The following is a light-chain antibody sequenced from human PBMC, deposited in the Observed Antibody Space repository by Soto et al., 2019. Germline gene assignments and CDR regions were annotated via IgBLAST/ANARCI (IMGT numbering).Light chain of an antibody. V-gene: IGKV3-20*01. CDR1: QSVSSSY. Sequence: EIVLTQSPGTLSLSPGERATLSCRASQSVSSSYLAWYQQKPGQAPRHLIYGASGRATGIPDRFSGSGSGTDSTLTISRLEPEDFAVYYCQQYNNWPPWTFGQGTKVDIK. CDR3: QQYNNWPPWT. J-gene: IGKJ1*01. CDR2: GAS.